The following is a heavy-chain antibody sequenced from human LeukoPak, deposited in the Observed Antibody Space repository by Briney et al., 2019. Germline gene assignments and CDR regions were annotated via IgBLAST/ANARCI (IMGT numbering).Heavy chain of an antibody. CDR3: ARENWGISYAMDV. CDR1: GLTFSTYS. V-gene: IGHV3-48*04. CDR2: ISNSGNTL. D-gene: IGHD3-16*01. J-gene: IGHJ6*02. Sequence: GGSLRLSCAVSGLTFSTYSMNWVRQAPGKGLEWVSFISNSGNTLHYADSVKGRFTISRDNAKNSLSLQMNSLRADDTAIYYCARENWGISYAMDVWGQGTTVTVSS.